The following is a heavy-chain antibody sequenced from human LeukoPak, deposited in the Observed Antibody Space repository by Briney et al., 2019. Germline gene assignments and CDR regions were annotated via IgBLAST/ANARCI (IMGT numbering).Heavy chain of an antibody. CDR3: ARNGGEIGYCSSTSCYGIDY. J-gene: IGHJ4*02. Sequence: PGGSLRLSCAASGFTFSSYSMNWVRQAPGKGLEWVSSISSSSSYIYYADSVKGRFTISRDNAKNSLYLQMNSLRAEDTAVYYCARNGGEIGYCSSTSCYGIDYWGQGTLVTVSS. CDR2: ISSSSSYI. V-gene: IGHV3-21*01. D-gene: IGHD2-2*01. CDR1: GFTFSSYS.